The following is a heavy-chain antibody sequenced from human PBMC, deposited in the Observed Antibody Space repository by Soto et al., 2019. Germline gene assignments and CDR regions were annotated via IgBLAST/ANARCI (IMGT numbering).Heavy chain of an antibody. J-gene: IGHJ4*02. CDR3: ARERAGGYDYPSYYFDY. D-gene: IGHD5-12*01. Sequence: ASVKVSCKASGYTFTSYYMHWVRQAPGQGLEWMGIINPSGGSTSYAQKFQGRVTMTRDTSTSTVYMELSSLRSEDTAVYYCARERAGGYDYPSYYFDYWGQGTLVTVSS. CDR1: GYTFTSYY. V-gene: IGHV1-46*01. CDR2: INPSGGST.